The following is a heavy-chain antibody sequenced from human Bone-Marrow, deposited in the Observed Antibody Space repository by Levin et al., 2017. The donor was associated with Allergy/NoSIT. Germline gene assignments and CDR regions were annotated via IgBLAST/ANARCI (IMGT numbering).Heavy chain of an antibody. D-gene: IGHD3-3*01. Sequence: GESLKISCKVSGYTLTELSIHWVRQAPGKGLEWMGGFDPEHREIIYAQKFQGRVTMTEDTSTDTAYMDFSSLTSEDTAVYYCAADRSIFRLVLMKNWGQGTLVTVSS. V-gene: IGHV1-24*01. J-gene: IGHJ4*02. CDR2: FDPEHREI. CDR1: GYTLTELS. CDR3: AADRSIFRLVLMKN.